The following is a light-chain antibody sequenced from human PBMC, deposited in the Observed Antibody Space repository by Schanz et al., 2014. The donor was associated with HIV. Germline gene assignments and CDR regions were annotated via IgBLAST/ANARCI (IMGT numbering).Light chain of an antibody. Sequence: EFVLTQSPGTLSLSPGERAALSCRASQSFSSSHLAWYQQKPGQAPRLLIYDASNRATGIPDRFSGSGSGTDFTLTISRLEPEDFAVYYCQQYGSSFGPGTKVEIK. CDR3: QQYGSS. CDR2: DAS. V-gene: IGKV3-20*01. J-gene: IGKJ3*01. CDR1: QSFSSSH.